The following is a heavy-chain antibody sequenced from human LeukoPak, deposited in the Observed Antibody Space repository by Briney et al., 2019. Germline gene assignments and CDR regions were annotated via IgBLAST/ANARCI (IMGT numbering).Heavy chain of an antibody. Sequence: SETLSLTCTVSGGSLSSYYWSWIRQPSGKGLEWIGYIYYSGNTYYNPSLKSRVTISVDTSENQFSLKLNSVTAADTAVYYCARNKPLDPFDIWGQGTMVTVSS. CDR2: IYYSGNT. D-gene: IGHD1/OR15-1a*01. V-gene: IGHV4-59*01. J-gene: IGHJ3*02. CDR1: GGSLSSYY. CDR3: ARNKPLDPFDI.